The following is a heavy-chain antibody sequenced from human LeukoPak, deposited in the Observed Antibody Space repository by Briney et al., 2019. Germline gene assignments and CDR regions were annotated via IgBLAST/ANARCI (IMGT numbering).Heavy chain of an antibody. V-gene: IGHV4-59*01. Sequence: SETLSLTCTVSGGSISSYYWSWIRQPPGKGLEWIGYIYYSGSTNYDPSLKSRVTISVDTSKNQFSLKLSSVTAADTAVYYCARDSSGWYQPFDYWGQGTLVTVSS. D-gene: IGHD6-19*01. CDR1: GGSISSYY. J-gene: IGHJ4*02. CDR2: IYYSGST. CDR3: ARDSSGWYQPFDY.